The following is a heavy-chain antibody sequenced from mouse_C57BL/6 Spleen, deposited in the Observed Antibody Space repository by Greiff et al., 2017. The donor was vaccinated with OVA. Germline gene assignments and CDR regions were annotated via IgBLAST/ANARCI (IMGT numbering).Heavy chain of an antibody. Sequence: VQLKESGPGLVKPSQSLSLTCSVTGYSITSGYYWNWIRQFPGNKLEWMGYISYDGSNNYNPSLKNRISITRDTSKNQFFLKLNSVTTEDTATYYCARGGYESYFDYWGQGTTLTVSS. CDR1: GYSITSGYY. J-gene: IGHJ2*01. CDR3: ARGGYESYFDY. D-gene: IGHD2-14*01. V-gene: IGHV3-6*01. CDR2: ISYDGSN.